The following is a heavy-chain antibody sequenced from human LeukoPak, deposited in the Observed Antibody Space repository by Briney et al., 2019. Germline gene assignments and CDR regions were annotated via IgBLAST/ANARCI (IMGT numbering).Heavy chain of an antibody. D-gene: IGHD5-12*01. CDR1: GFTFSSYS. V-gene: IGHV3-20*04. CDR3: ARGNSGYDLGDY. CDR2: INWNGGST. Sequence: GGSLRLSCAASGFTFSSYSMNWVRQAPGKGLEWVSGINWNGGSTGYADSVKGRFTISRDNAKNSLYLQMNSLRAEDTALYYCARGNSGYDLGDYWGQGILVTVSS. J-gene: IGHJ4*02.